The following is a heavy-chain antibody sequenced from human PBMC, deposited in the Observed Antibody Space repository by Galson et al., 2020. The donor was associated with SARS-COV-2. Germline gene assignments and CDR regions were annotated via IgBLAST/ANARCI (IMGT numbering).Heavy chain of an antibody. CDR1: GYTFTSYD. Sequence: ASVKVSCKASGYTFTSYDINWVRQAPGQGLEWMGWMNPNSGHTGYTQKFQGRLTMTRDTAISTAYMELSSLSSEDTAMYYCARGITYCSTATCYVLDYWGQGTLITVSS. D-gene: IGHD2-2*01. CDR2: MNPNSGHT. CDR3: ARGITYCSTATCYVLDY. J-gene: IGHJ4*02. V-gene: IGHV1-8*01.